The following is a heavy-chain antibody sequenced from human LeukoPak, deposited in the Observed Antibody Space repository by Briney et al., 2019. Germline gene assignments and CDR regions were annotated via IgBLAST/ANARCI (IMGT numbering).Heavy chain of an antibody. Sequence: ASVKVSCKASGGTFSSYAISWVRQAPGQGLEWMGWINPNSGGTNYAQKFQGRVTMTSDTSISTAYMELSRLRFDDTAVYYCARPRDYGDYDAFDIWGQGTMVTVSS. CDR2: INPNSGGT. CDR1: GGTFSSYA. V-gene: IGHV1-2*02. J-gene: IGHJ3*02. D-gene: IGHD4-17*01. CDR3: ARPRDYGDYDAFDI.